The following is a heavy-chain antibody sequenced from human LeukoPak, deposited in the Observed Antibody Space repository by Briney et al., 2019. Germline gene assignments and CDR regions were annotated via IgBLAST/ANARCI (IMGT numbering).Heavy chain of an antibody. CDR2: INPNSGGT. Sequence: ASVKVSCKASGYTFTGYYMHWVRQAPGQGLEWMGWINPNSGGTNYAQKFQGRVTITTDESTSTAYMELSSLRSEDTAVYYCARLARERDGYPRDYWGQGTLVTVSS. CDR3: ARLARERDGYPRDY. D-gene: IGHD5-24*01. J-gene: IGHJ4*02. V-gene: IGHV1-2*02. CDR1: GYTFTGYY.